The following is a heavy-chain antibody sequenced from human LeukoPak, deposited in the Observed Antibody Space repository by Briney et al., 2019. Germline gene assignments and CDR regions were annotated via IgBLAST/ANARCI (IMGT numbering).Heavy chain of an antibody. CDR1: GYTFTSYY. Sequence: ASVKVSCKASGYTFTSYYMHWVRQAPGQGLEWMGIINPSGGSTSYAQKFQGRVTMTRDTSTSTVYMELSSLRSEDTAVYYCARVGVSNYPYNWFDPWGQGTLVTASS. J-gene: IGHJ5*02. D-gene: IGHD4-11*01. V-gene: IGHV1-46*01. CDR2: INPSGGST. CDR3: ARVGVSNYPYNWFDP.